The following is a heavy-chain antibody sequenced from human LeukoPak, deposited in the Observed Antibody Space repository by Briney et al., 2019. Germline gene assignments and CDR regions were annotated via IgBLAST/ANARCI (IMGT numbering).Heavy chain of an antibody. CDR3: ATNSSGWFH. D-gene: IGHD6-19*01. Sequence: GGSLRLSCAASGLTFSNYGMHWVRLAPGKGLEWVAFIRYDASNKYYADSVKGRFTISRDNSRNTLYLQMSSLRAEDTAVYYCATNSSGWFHWGQGTLVTVSS. V-gene: IGHV3-30*02. CDR2: IRYDASNK. J-gene: IGHJ4*02. CDR1: GLTFSNYG.